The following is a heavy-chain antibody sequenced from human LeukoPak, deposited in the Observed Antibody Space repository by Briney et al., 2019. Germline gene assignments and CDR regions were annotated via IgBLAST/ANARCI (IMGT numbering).Heavy chain of an antibody. V-gene: IGHV3-23*01. Sequence: PGGSLRLSCAASGFTFSSYAMSWVRQAPGKGLEWVSAISGSGGSTYYADSVKGRFTISRDNSKNTLYLQMNSLRAEDTAVYYCAKSSPLRFLEWLPPVPVEPYFDYWGQGTLVTVSS. CDR2: ISGSGGST. D-gene: IGHD3-3*01. CDR1: GFTFSSYA. J-gene: IGHJ4*02. CDR3: AKSSPLRFLEWLPPVPVEPYFDY.